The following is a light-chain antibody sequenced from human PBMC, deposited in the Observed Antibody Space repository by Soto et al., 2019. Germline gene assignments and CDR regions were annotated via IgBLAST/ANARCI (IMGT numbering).Light chain of an antibody. CDR1: QDINNY. CDR2: DAS. V-gene: IGKV1-33*01. CDR3: QQYAKVPFT. J-gene: IGKJ3*01. Sequence: DIQMTQSPSSLSASVGDRVTVTCQASQDINNYLNWYQQKSGKVPKLLIYDASNLETGVPSRFSGSASGTDFTFTITSLQPEDVATYYCQQYAKVPFTFGPGTKVDTK.